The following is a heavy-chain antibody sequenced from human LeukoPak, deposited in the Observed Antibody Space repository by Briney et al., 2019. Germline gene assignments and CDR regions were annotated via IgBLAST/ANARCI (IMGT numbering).Heavy chain of an antibody. J-gene: IGHJ4*02. CDR2: ISAYNGNT. V-gene: IGHV1-18*04. D-gene: IGHD3-9*01. CDR1: GYTFTVYY. Sequence: ASVTVSFKASGYTFTVYYMHWVRQAPGQGLEWMGWISAYNGNTNYAQKLQGRVTMTTDTSTSTAYMELRSLRSDDTAGYYSARIGYDILSGYPNAVDYWGQGTLVTVSS. CDR3: ARIGYDILSGYPNAVDY.